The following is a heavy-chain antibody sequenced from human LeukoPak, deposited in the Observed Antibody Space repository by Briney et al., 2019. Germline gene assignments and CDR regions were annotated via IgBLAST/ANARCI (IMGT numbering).Heavy chain of an antibody. V-gene: IGHV4-59*01. CDR2: IYYSGST. J-gene: IGHJ4*02. CDR1: GGSISSYY. D-gene: IGHD3-3*01. Sequence: SETLSLTCTVSGGSISSYYWSWIRQPPGKGLEWIGYIYYSGSTNYNPSLKSRVTISVDTSKNQFSLKLSSVTAADTAVYYCARHVSYYDFWSGYSDYWGQGTLVTVSS. CDR3: ARHVSYYDFWSGYSDY.